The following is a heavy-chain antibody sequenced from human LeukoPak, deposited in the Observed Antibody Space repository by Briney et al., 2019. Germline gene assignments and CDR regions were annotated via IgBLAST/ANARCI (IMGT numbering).Heavy chain of an antibody. CDR3: AKGVLPTGFDY. J-gene: IGHJ4*02. Sequence: GGSLRLSCAASGFTFSSYAMNWVRQAPGKGLEWVSAISGSGGNTYYADSVKGRFTISRDNSKNTLYLQMNSLRAEDTAIYYCAKGVLPTGFDYWGQGTLVTVFS. CDR2: ISGSGGNT. D-gene: IGHD3-10*01. V-gene: IGHV3-23*01. CDR1: GFTFSSYA.